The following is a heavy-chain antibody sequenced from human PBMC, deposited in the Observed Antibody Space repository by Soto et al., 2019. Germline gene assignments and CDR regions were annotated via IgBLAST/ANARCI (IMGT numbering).Heavy chain of an antibody. V-gene: IGHV1-8*02. CDR3: ARGRGTYYDILTGYYTWCDP. J-gene: IGHJ5*02. CDR1: GYTFTSYA. D-gene: IGHD3-9*01. CDR2: INAGNGNT. Sequence: ASVKVSCKASGYTFTSYAMHWVRQAPGQRLEGMGWINAGNGNTGYAQKFQGRVTMTRNTSISTAYMELSSLRSEDTAVYYCARGRGTYYDILTGYYTWCDPWGQGTLVTVSS.